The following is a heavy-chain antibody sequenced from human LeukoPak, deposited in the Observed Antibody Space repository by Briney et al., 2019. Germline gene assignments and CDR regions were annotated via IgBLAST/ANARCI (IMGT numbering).Heavy chain of an antibody. Sequence: SETLSLTCAVYGGSFSGYYWSWIRQPPGKGLEWIGEINHSGSTNYNPPLKSRVTISVDTSKNQFSLKLSSVTAADTAVYYCARRYSSRNFDYWGQGTLVTVSS. J-gene: IGHJ4*02. CDR3: ARRYSSRNFDY. CDR1: GGSFSGYY. CDR2: INHSGST. V-gene: IGHV4-34*01. D-gene: IGHD6-13*01.